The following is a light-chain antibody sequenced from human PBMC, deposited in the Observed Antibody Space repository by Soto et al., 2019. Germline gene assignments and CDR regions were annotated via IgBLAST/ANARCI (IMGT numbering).Light chain of an antibody. CDR1: SSNIGSNY. CDR3: AAWDDSLSVL. Sequence: QSVLTQPRSASGTPGQRVTISCSGSSSNIGSNYVYWYQQLPGTAPKHLIYRNNQRPSGVPDRFSGSKSGTSASLAISGLRAEDEADYYCAAWDDSLSVLFGGGTKVTVL. J-gene: IGLJ2*01. V-gene: IGLV1-47*01. CDR2: RNN.